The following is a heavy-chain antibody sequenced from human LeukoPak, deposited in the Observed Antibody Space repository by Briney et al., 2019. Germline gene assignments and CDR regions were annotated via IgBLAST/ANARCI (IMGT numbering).Heavy chain of an antibody. CDR1: GYTFTGYG. CDR2: ISAYNGNT. J-gene: IGHJ5*02. D-gene: IGHD1-7*01. V-gene: IGHV1-18*01. Sequence: ASVKVSCKASGYTFTGYGISWVRQAPGQGLEWMGWISAYNGNTNYAQKLQGRVTMTTDTSTSTAYMELRSLRSDDTAVYYCARDNLPGITGTTTRGCGFDPWGQGTLVTVSS. CDR3: ARDNLPGITGTTTRGCGFDP.